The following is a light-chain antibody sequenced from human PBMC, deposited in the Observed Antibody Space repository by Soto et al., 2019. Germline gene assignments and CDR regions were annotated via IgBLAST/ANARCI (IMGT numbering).Light chain of an antibody. J-gene: IGKJ2*01. CDR3: QQYYSTPYT. V-gene: IGKV4-1*01. CDR1: QNVLDSSNRKNY. Sequence: DIVMTQSPDSLAVSLGESATINCKSIQNVLDSSNRKNYLAWYQQKPGQPPKLLIYWASTRESGVPARFRGSGSGTDLTLTISSLQSEDVAVYYCQQYYSTPYTFGQGTKLEIK. CDR2: WAS.